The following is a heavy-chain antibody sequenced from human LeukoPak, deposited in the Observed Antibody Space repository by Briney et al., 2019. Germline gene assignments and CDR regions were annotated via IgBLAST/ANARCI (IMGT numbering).Heavy chain of an antibody. Sequence: PGGSLRLSCAASGFTFSSFVMSWVRQAPGKGLEWVSFISSGSRSILYADSVKGRFTISRDNAKNSMYLQMNTLRAEDTAVYYCARGELWIDYWGQGTLVTVSS. D-gene: IGHD2-21*01. CDR3: ARGELWIDY. CDR1: GFTFSSFV. V-gene: IGHV3-21*01. CDR2: ISSGSRSI. J-gene: IGHJ4*02.